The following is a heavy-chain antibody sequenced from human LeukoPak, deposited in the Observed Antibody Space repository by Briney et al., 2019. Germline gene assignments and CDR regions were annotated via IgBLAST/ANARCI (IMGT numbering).Heavy chain of an antibody. Sequence: GGSLRLSCAASGFTLSSYAMHWVRQAPGKGLAWVPVISYDGSNKYYADSVKGRFTISRDNSKNTLYLQMNSLRAEDTAVYYCATGTVGATPWSWGQGTLVTVSS. CDR2: ISYDGSNK. D-gene: IGHD1-26*01. CDR1: GFTLSSYA. CDR3: ATGTVGATPWS. V-gene: IGHV3-30-3*01. J-gene: IGHJ4*02.